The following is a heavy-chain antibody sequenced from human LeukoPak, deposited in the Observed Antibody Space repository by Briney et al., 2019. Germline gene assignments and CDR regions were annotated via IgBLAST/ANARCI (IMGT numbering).Heavy chain of an antibody. Sequence: SETLSLTCTVSGGSISGYYWSWIRQPAGKGLEWIGRVYGSGSTNYNPSLKSRLTVSLDTSKNQFSLRLSSVTAADTAIYYCARDKVGTSYFDFWGQGAQVTVSS. CDR3: ARDKVGTSYFDF. V-gene: IGHV4-4*07. J-gene: IGHJ4*02. CDR2: VYGSGST. D-gene: IGHD1-26*01. CDR1: GGSISGYY.